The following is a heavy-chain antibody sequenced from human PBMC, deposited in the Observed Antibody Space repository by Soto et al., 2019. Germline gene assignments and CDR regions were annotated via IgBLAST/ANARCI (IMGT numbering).Heavy chain of an antibody. J-gene: IGHJ6*02. CDR2: ISAYSGDT. V-gene: IGHV1-18*01. Sequence: VQLLQSGGEVRKPGASVKVSCKTSGFTFTNYAINWVRQAPGQGLQWMGWISAYSGDTKYAQRFQDRLTVTTDPSTTTAYMELRSLRSDDTAVYYCARDGRAFSIFGATMDVWGQGTTVTVSS. CDR3: ARDGRAFSIFGATMDV. CDR1: GFTFTNYA. D-gene: IGHD3-3*01.